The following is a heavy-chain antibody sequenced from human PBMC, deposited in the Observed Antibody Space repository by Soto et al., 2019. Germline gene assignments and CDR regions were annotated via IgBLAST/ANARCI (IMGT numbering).Heavy chain of an antibody. CDR1: GGTFSSYA. CDR2: IIPIFGTA. CDR3: ASVAAKYYYYGMDV. Sequence: QVQLVQSGAEVKKPGSSVKVSCKASGGTFSSYAINWVRQAPGQGLEWMGGIIPIFGTADYAQKFQGRVTITADDSTTTACMRLSGLRSEDTAVYYCASVAAKYYYYGMDVWGQGTTVTVSS. J-gene: IGHJ6*02. D-gene: IGHD1-26*01. V-gene: IGHV1-69*12.